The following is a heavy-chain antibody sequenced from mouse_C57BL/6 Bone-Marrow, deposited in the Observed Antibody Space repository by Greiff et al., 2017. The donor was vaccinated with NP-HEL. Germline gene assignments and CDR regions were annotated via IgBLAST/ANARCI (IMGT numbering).Heavy chain of an antibody. Sequence: QVQLQQSGAELVRPGTSVKVSCKASGYAFTNYLIEWVKQRPGQGLEWIGVINPGSGGTNYNEKFKGKATLTADKSSSTAYMQLSSLTSEDSAVYFCARPLYDSFAYWGQGTLVTVSA. CDR3: ARPLYDSFAY. CDR2: INPGSGGT. V-gene: IGHV1-54*01. D-gene: IGHD2-3*01. J-gene: IGHJ3*01. CDR1: GYAFTNYL.